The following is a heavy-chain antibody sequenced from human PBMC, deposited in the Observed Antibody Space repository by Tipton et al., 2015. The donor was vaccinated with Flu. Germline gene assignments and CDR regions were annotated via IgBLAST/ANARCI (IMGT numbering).Heavy chain of an antibody. CDR3: GAVTPGHWYFDL. Sequence: TLSLTCTVSGYSISSGYYWGWIRQPPGKGLEWIGSIFHGGSTYYNPSLKSRVTISVDTSKNQFSLKLSSVTAADTAVYYCGAVTPGHWYFDLWGRGTLVTVSS. CDR1: GYSISSGYY. J-gene: IGHJ2*01. D-gene: IGHD4-17*01. V-gene: IGHV4-38-2*02. CDR2: IFHGGST.